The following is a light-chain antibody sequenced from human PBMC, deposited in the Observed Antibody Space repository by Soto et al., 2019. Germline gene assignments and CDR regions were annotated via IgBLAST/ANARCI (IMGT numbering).Light chain of an antibody. V-gene: IGKV3-20*01. CDR3: QQYGSSGT. Sequence: EILLTQSPGTLSLSPGERATLSCRASQSVSSDSAWYQQKPGQAPRALIYGASTRATGIPARLSGSGSGTDFTLTISRLEPEDFAVYYCQQYGSSGTFGQGTKVDI. CDR1: QSVSSD. J-gene: IGKJ1*01. CDR2: GAS.